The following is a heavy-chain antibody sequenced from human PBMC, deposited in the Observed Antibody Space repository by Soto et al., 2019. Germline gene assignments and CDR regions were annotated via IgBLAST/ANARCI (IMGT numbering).Heavy chain of an antibody. V-gene: IGHV3-23*01. Sequence: GGSLRLSCAASGFTFSSYAMSWVRQAPGKGLEWVSAISGSGGSTYYADSVKGRFTISRVNSKNTLYLQMNSLRAEDTTVYYCAKARDLGYCSSTSCCYYYGMDVWGQGTTVTVSS. CDR2: ISGSGGST. CDR1: GFTFSSYA. J-gene: IGHJ6*02. CDR3: AKARDLGYCSSTSCCYYYGMDV. D-gene: IGHD2-2*01.